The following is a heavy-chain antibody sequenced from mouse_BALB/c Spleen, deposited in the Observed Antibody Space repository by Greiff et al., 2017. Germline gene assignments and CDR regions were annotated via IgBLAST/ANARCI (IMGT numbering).Heavy chain of an antibody. CDR2: IYPGNGGT. D-gene: IGHD2-4*01. CDR1: GYTFTSYN. Sequence: QVQLKESGAELVRSGASVKMSCKASGYTFTSYNMHWVKQTPGQGLEWIGYIYPGNGGTNYNQKFKGKATLTADTSSSTAYMQISSLTSEDSAVSSCERETYDNAGYALDDWGEGTSVTVSS. CDR3: ERETYDNAGYALDD. V-gene: IGHV1-12*01. J-gene: IGHJ4*01.